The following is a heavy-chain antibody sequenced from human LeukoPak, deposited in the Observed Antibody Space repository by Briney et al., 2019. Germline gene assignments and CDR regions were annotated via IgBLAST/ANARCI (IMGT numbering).Heavy chain of an antibody. CDR2: IYFTGST. J-gene: IGHJ4*02. Sequence: PSETLSLTCTVSGDSISISSNYWAWIRQPPGKGLEWIGNIYFTGSTYYNPSLKSRVTISVDKSKNQFSLKLSSVTAADTAVYYCAVGAVLDYWGQGTLVTVSS. CDR3: AVGAVLDY. V-gene: IGHV4-39*07. CDR1: GDSISISSNY. D-gene: IGHD1-26*01.